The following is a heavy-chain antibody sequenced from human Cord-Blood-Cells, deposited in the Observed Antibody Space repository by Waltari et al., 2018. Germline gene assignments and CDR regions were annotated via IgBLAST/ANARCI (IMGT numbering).Heavy chain of an antibody. J-gene: IGHJ4*02. CDR3: VRLGLWFREFDY. V-gene: IGHV4-30-4*01. CDR1: GGSISSGDYY. Sequence: QVQLQESGPGLVKPSQTLSLTCTVSGGSISSGDYYWSWIRPPPGKGLEWIVYIYYSGSTYYNPSLKSRVTISVDTSKNQFSLKLSSVTAADTAVYYCVRLGLWFREFDYWGQGTLVTVSS. D-gene: IGHD3-10*01. CDR2: IYYSGST.